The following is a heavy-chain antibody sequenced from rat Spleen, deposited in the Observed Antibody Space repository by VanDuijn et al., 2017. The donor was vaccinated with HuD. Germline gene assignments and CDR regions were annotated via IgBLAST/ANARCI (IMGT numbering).Heavy chain of an antibody. CDR2: ITNTGGNT. V-gene: IGHV5-25*01. J-gene: IGHJ2*01. Sequence: EVQLVESGGGLVQPGRSLKLSCAASRFTFSDYNMAWVRQAPGKGLEWVASITNTGGNTFYPDTVKARFTITRDNAKSTLYLQMNSLRLEDTATNYCATIAASFDYWGQGVMVTVSS. CDR3: ATIAASFDY. CDR1: RFTFSDYN. D-gene: IGHD1-2*01.